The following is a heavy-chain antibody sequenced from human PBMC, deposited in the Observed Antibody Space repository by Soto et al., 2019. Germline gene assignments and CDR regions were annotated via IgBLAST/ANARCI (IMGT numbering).Heavy chain of an antibody. CDR1: GFTFSSYS. V-gene: IGHV3-21*01. D-gene: IGHD3-16*01. CDR3: ARRGLSARGVYHGMDV. CDR2: ISSSSSYI. Sequence: GGSLRLSCAASGFTFSSYSMNWVRQAPGKGLEWVSSISSSSSYIYYADSVKGRFTISRDNAKNSLYLQMNSLRAEDTAVYYCARRGLSARGVYHGMDVWGQGTKVTVYS. J-gene: IGHJ6*02.